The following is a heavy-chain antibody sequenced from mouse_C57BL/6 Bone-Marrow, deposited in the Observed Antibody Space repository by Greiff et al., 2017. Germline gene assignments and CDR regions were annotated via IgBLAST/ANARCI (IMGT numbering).Heavy chain of an antibody. CDR2: IYPGDGDT. CDR3: ARRGNRNYWYFDA. J-gene: IGHJ1*03. CDR1: GYAFSSYW. V-gene: IGHV1-80*01. Sequence: QVQLQQSGAELVKPGASVRISCKASGYAFSSYWMNWVKQRPGKGLEWIGQIYPGDGDTNYNGKFKGKATLTADKSSSTAYMQLSSLTSEDSAVYFCARRGNRNYWYFDAWGTGTTVPVFS.